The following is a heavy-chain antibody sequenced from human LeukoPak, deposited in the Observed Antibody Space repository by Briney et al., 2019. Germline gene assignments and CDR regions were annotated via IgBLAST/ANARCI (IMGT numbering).Heavy chain of an antibody. Sequence: PSETLSLTCTVSSGSISSTSYYWGWIRQPPGMGLEWIGSMYYSGSTYYNPSLKSRVTISVDTSMSQFSLKLSSVTAADTAVYYCAREMRSPRGGFDYWDQGTLVTVSS. D-gene: IGHD3-10*01. J-gene: IGHJ4*02. CDR1: SGSISSTSYY. V-gene: IGHV4-39*07. CDR3: AREMRSPRGGFDY. CDR2: MYYSGST.